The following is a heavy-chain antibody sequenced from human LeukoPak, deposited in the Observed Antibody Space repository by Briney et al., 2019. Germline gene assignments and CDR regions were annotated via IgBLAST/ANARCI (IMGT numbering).Heavy chain of an antibody. CDR1: GGSISSYY. D-gene: IGHD2-2*01. CDR3: ARGDVVVPAAPDY. CDR2: IYYSGST. J-gene: IGHJ4*02. V-gene: IGHV4-59*01. Sequence: KPSETLSLTCSVSGGSISSYYWSWIRQPPGKGLEWIGYIYYSGSTNYNPSLKSRVTISVDTSKNQFSLKLSSVTAADTAVYYCARGDVVVPAAPDYWGQGTLVTVSS.